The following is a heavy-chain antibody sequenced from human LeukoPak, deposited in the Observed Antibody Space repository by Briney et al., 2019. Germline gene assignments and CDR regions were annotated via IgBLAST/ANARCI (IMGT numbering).Heavy chain of an antibody. CDR2: IYPGDSQS. Sequence: NTGESLKISCKGSGYSFTTYWIGWVRQMPGKGLEWMGIIYPGDSQSRYSPSFQGQVTFSADKSLSTAYLQWSSLKASDTAMYYCARRDYYGSGSYYDYWGQGTLVTVSS. CDR3: ARRDYYGSGSYYDY. CDR1: GYSFTTYW. V-gene: IGHV5-51*01. D-gene: IGHD3-10*01. J-gene: IGHJ4*02.